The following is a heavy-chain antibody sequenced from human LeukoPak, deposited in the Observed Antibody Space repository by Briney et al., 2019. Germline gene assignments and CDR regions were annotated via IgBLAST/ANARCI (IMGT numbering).Heavy chain of an antibody. CDR1: GFTFSSYG. CDR3: AKEMTTWFYYFDY. D-gene: IGHD4-11*01. V-gene: IGHV3-30*18. Sequence: GSLRLSCAASGFTFSSYGMHWVRQATGKGLEWVAVISYDGSNKYYADSVKGRFTISRDNSKNTLYLQMNSLRAEDTAVYYCAKEMTTWFYYFDYWGQGTLVAVSS. CDR2: ISYDGSNK. J-gene: IGHJ4*02.